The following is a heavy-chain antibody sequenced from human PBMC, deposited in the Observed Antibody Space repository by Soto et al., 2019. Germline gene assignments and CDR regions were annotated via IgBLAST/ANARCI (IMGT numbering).Heavy chain of an antibody. J-gene: IGHJ4*02. D-gene: IGHD1-20*01. Sequence: CQSSGYSFTNFPINWVRQAPGQRLEWMGWINGGNGNTQYSQKFQGRVIISRDTSASTAYMELSSLRSKDTAVYYCARQSTITFDYWGLGTLVTVSS. CDR1: GYSFTNFP. CDR2: INGGNGNT. V-gene: IGHV1-3*01. CDR3: ARQSTITFDY.